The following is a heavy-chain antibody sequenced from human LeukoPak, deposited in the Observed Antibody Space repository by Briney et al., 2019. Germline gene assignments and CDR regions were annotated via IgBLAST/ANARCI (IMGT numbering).Heavy chain of an antibody. CDR1: GGSISSYY. CDR3: ARTQTRFDP. CDR2: IYYSGST. Sequence: SETLSPTCTVSGGSISSYYWSWIRQPPGKGLEWIGYIYYSGSTNYNPSLKSRVTISVDTSKNQFSLKLSSVTAADTAVYYCARTQTRFDPWGQGTLVTVSS. J-gene: IGHJ5*02. V-gene: IGHV4-59*08.